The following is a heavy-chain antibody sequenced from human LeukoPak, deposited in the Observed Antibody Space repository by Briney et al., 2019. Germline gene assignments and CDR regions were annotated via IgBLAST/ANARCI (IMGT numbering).Heavy chain of an antibody. J-gene: IGHJ4*02. V-gene: IGHV1-18*04. D-gene: IGHD6-13*01. CDR3: ARAQPLASSWYFDY. CDR1: GYTFNGYY. CDR2: ISAYNGNT. Sequence: ASVKVPCKASGYTFNGYYMHWVRQAPGQGLEWMGWISAYNGNTNYAQKLQGRVTMTTDTSTSTAYMELRSLRSDDTAVYYCARAQPLASSWYFDYWGQGTLVTVSS.